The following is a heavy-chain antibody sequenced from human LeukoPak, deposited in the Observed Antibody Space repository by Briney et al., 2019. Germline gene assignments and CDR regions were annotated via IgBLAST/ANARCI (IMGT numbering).Heavy chain of an antibody. Sequence: GGSLRLSCAASGFTFSSYGMHWVRQAPGKGLEWVSIISRTSESIFYADSVKGRFTISRDNAKNSLYLQMNSLRAEDTAVYYCARSRMDVWGKGTTVTVSS. CDR1: GFTFSSYG. J-gene: IGHJ6*04. CDR3: ARSRMDV. D-gene: IGHD2-2*01. CDR2: ISRTSESI. V-gene: IGHV3-21*01.